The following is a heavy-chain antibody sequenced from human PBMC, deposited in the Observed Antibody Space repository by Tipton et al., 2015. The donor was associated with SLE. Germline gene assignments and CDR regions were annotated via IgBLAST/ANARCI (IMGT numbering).Heavy chain of an antibody. V-gene: IGHV4-61*02. D-gene: IGHD4-17*01. J-gene: IGHJ4*02. CDR3: ARGSVRADDY. CDR2: IHPSGST. CDR1: GGSVSSVSYS. Sequence: TLSLTCTVSGGSVSSVSYSWCWIRQPAGKGLEWIGRIHPSGSTNYIPSLEGRVTISIDTSKNQFSLSLRSVTAADTAVYYCARGSVRADDYWGQGTLVTVSS.